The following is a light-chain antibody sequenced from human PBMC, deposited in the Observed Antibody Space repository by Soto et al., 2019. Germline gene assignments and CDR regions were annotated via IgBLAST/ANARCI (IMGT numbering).Light chain of an antibody. CDR1: SSNVGGYNY. CDR3: SSYAGSNNLV. CDR2: EVS. V-gene: IGLV2-8*01. Sequence: QSALTQPPSASGSPGQSVTISCSGTSSNVGGYNYVSWYQQHPGKAPNLMFYEVSKRPSGVPDRFSGSKSGNTASLTVSGLQAEDAAYYYCSSYAGSNNLVFGGGTKLTVL. J-gene: IGLJ3*02.